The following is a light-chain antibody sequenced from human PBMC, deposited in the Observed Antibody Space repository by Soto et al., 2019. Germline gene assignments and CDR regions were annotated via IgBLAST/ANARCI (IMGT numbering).Light chain of an antibody. Sequence: QSVLTQPPSASGTPGQRVTISCSGSSSNIGSNYVYWYQQLPGTAPKLLIYRNNQRPSGVPDRFSGSKSGTSASLAICGLRSEDEADYYCAAWYDLLSGRFGTGTQLTVL. CDR1: SSNIGSNY. CDR3: AAWYDLLSGR. J-gene: IGLJ1*01. V-gene: IGLV1-47*01. CDR2: RNN.